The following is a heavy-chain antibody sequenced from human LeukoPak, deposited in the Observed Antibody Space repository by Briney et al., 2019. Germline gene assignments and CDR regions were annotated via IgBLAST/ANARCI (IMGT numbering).Heavy chain of an antibody. CDR2: ISSSSSYI. D-gene: IGHD2-15*01. V-gene: IGHV3-21*01. CDR1: GFTFSSYS. J-gene: IGHJ4*02. Sequence: GGSLRLSCAASGFTFSSYSMNRVRQAPGKGLEWVSSISSSSSYIYYADSVKGRFTISRDNAKNSLYLQMNSLRAEDTAVYYCASVTLRYCSGGSCYPDYWGQGTLVTVSS. CDR3: ASVTLRYCSGGSCYPDY.